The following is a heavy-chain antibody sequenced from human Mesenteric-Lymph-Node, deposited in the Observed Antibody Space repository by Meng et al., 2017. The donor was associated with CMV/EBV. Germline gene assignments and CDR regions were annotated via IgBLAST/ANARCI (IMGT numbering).Heavy chain of an antibody. CDR1: GFTVSSNY. J-gene: IGHJ4*02. CDR3: ARLSPSSYYYGSGSYFDY. V-gene: IGHV3-53*01. Sequence: GGSLRLSCAASGFTVSSNYMSWVRQAPGKGLEWVSVIYSGGSTYYADSVKGRFTISRDNSKNTVYLQMNSLRAEDTAVYYCARLSPSSYYYGSGSYFDYWGQGTLVTVSS. D-gene: IGHD3-10*01. CDR2: IYSGGST.